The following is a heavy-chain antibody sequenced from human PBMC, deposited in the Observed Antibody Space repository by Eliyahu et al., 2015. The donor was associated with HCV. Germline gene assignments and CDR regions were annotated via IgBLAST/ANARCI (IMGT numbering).Heavy chain of an antibody. CDR2: TYFSGST. Sequence: QLQLQESGPGLVKPSETLSLTCTVSGGSITTSGYYWGWIRQPPGKGLEWIGSTYFSGSTYYNPSLESRVTISVDRSRTQFSLKLTSVTATDTAVYYCARHEGVVPAAKFDPWGQGTLVTVSS. CDR1: GGSITTSGYY. D-gene: IGHD2-2*01. V-gene: IGHV4-39*01. J-gene: IGHJ5*02. CDR3: ARHEGVVPAAKFDP.